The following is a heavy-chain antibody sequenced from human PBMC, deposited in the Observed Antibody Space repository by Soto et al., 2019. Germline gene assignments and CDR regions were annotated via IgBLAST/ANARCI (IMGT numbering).Heavy chain of an antibody. J-gene: IGHJ3*02. Sequence: GASVKVSCKASGFTFTSSAKQWVRQARGQRLEWIGWIVVGSGNTNYAQKFQERVTITRDMSTSTAYMELSSLRSEDTAVYYCAAGPIGFGELFTDAFDIWGQGAMVTVSS. CDR2: IVVGSGNT. V-gene: IGHV1-58*02. CDR1: GFTFTSSA. CDR3: AAGPIGFGELFTDAFDI. D-gene: IGHD3-10*01.